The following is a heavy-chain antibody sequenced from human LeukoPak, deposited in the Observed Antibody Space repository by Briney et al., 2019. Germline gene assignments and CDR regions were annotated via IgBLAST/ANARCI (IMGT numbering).Heavy chain of an antibody. J-gene: IGHJ1*01. V-gene: IGHV3-33*01. CDR3: ASAGSGSLVREYFQH. CDR1: GFTFSSYG. Sequence: PAKSLRLSCAAYGFTFSSYGMHWVSQAPGKGLEWVAIIWYDGSNKYYADSVKGRFTNSRDNSKNTLYLQMNSLRAEDTAVYFCASAGSGSLVREYFQHWGQGTLVTVSS. D-gene: IGHD3-10*01. CDR2: IWYDGSNK.